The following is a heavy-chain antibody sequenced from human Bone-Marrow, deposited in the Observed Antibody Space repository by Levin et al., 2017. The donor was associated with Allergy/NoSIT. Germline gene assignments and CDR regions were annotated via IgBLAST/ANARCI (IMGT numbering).Heavy chain of an antibody. J-gene: IGHJ6*02. Sequence: KAGESLKISCQASGYTFTNYDINWVRQATGQGLEWMGWMNPNSGNTGYAQKFQGRVTLTRTSSISTAYMELSSLTSEDTAVYYCATQKWERLRSYSYYGMDVWGQGTTVTVSS. V-gene: IGHV1-8*01. CDR2: MNPNSGNT. D-gene: IGHD1-26*01. CDR3: ATQKWERLRSYSYYGMDV. CDR1: GYTFTNYD.